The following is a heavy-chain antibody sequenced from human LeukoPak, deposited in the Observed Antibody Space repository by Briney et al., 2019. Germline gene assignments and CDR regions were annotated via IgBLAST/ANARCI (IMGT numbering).Heavy chain of an antibody. Sequence: SETLSLTCTVSGGSISSSSYYWGWIRQPPGKGLEWVGTMYHSGDTAYTPSLKSRLTMSVDPSKNQFSLKLTAVTAADTAVYYCAGAYCGGDCYPSGILNKWGQGTLVTVSS. D-gene: IGHD2-21*02. CDR3: AGAYCGGDCYPSGILNK. CDR2: MYHSGDT. CDR1: GGSISSSSYY. J-gene: IGHJ4*02. V-gene: IGHV4-39*07.